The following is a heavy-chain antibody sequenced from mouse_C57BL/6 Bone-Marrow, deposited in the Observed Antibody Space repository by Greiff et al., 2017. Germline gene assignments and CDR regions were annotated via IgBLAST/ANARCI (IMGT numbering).Heavy chain of an antibody. V-gene: IGHV1-82*01. CDR3: ATLGPGDD. D-gene: IGHD4-1*01. CDR2: IYPGDGDT. Sequence: VQLQQSGPELVKPGASVKISCKASGYAFSSSWMNWVKQRPGKGLEWIGRIYPGDGDTNYNGKFKGKATLTADKSSSTAYMQLSSLTSEDSAIYFCATLGPGDDWGQGTTLTVSS. CDR1: GYAFSSSW. J-gene: IGHJ2*01.